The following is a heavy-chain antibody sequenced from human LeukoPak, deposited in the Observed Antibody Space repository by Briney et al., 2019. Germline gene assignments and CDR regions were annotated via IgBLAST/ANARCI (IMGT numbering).Heavy chain of an antibody. CDR2: ISSSSSYI. D-gene: IGHD3-9*01. CDR1: GFTFSSYS. CDR3: TRDLMDYDVSTGLHHYYMDV. J-gene: IGHJ6*02. V-gene: IGHV3-21*01. Sequence: GGSLRLSCAASGFTFSSYSMNWVRQAPGKGPEWVSSISSSSSYIYYADSVKGRFTISRDNAKNSLYLQMNTLRVEDTAVYYCTRDLMDYDVSTGLHHYYMDVWGQGTTVTVSS.